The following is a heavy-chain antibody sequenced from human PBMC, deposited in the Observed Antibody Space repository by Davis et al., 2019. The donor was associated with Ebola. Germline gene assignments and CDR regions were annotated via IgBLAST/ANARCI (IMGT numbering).Heavy chain of an antibody. CDR1: GFTFTSYG. D-gene: IGHD3-3*01. CDR2: VSYDGNTQ. Sequence: GGSLRLSCAASGFTFTSYGMHWVRQAPGKGLDWVAVVSYDGNTQYYADSVRGRFTISRDNSKNTLYLQMNSLRAEDTAVYYCAKGSVTIFGVAPDYYGMDVWGQGTTVTVSS. V-gene: IGHV3-30*18. J-gene: IGHJ6*02. CDR3: AKGSVTIFGVAPDYYGMDV.